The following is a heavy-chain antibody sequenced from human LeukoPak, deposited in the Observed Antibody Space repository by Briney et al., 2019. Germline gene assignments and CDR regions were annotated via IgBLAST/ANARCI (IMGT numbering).Heavy chain of an antibody. Sequence: ASVKVSCKASGYTFTGYYMHWVRQAPGQGLEWMGWINPNSGGTNYAQKFQGRVTMTRDTSISTAYMELSRLRSDDTAVYYCASEAYSYGYSLEDYWGQGTLVTVSS. J-gene: IGHJ4*02. CDR1: GYTFTGYY. CDR3: ASEAYSYGYSLEDY. D-gene: IGHD5-18*01. CDR2: INPNSGGT. V-gene: IGHV1-2*02.